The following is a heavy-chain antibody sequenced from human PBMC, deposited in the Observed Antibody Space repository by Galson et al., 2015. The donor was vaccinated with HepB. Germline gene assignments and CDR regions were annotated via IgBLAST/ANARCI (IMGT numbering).Heavy chain of an antibody. CDR1: GDTFSNYT. Sequence: SVKVSCKASGDTFSNYTISWVRQAPGQGLEWMGRIIPMPGKANYAQKFQGRVTVTADNSTSTAYMELSSLRSEDTVVYYCAREQYDFWSGYMDYWGQGTLVTVSS. V-gene: IGHV1-69*08. D-gene: IGHD3-3*01. J-gene: IGHJ4*02. CDR2: IIPMPGKA. CDR3: AREQYDFWSGYMDY.